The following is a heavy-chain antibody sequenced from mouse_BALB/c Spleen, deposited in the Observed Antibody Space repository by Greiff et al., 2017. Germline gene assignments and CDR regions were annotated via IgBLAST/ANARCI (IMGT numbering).Heavy chain of an antibody. CDR1: GYSITSGYS. V-gene: IGHV3-1*02. CDR3: ASMITTERFAY. J-gene: IGHJ3*01. CDR2: IHYSGST. D-gene: IGHD2-4*01. Sequence: EVQLQQSGPDLVKPSQSLSLTCTVTGYSITSGYSWHWIRQFPGNKLEWMGYIHYSGSTNYNPSLKSRISITRDTSKNQFFLQLNSVTTEDTATYCCASMITTERFAYWGQGTLVTVSA.